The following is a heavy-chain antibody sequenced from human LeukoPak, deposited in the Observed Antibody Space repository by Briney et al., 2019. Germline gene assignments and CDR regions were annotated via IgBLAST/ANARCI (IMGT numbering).Heavy chain of an antibody. CDR1: GFIFSDYG. V-gene: IGHV3-21*01. Sequence: PGRSLRLSCAVSGFIFSDYGMHWVRQAPGKGLEWVSSISSSSSYINYAVSVKGRFTISRDNAKNSLYLQMNSLRAEDTAVYYCARQTGSGALDSWGQGTLVTVSS. CDR3: ARQTGSGALDS. D-gene: IGHD6-19*01. J-gene: IGHJ5*01. CDR2: ISSSSSYI.